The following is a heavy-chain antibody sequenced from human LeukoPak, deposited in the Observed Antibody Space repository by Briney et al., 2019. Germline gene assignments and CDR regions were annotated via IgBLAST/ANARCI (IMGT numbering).Heavy chain of an antibody. V-gene: IGHV3-7*05. CDR3: APRPE. CDR2: IKQDGSVK. J-gene: IGHJ4*02. Sequence: GGSLRLSCAVSALTSSRYWMTWVRQAPGKGLEWVANIKQDGSVKHYVDSVKGRFTISRDNAKNSLYLQMNSLRTEDTAVYYCAPRPEGGQGTLVTVS. CDR1: ALTSSRYW.